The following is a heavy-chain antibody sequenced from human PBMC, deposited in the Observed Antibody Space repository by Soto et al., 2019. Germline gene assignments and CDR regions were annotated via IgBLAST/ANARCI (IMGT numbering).Heavy chain of an antibody. J-gene: IGHJ4*02. Sequence: GGSLRLSCATSGFTFSSYPIHWVRQAPGKGPVWVSRITEDGSGTTYADSVTGRFTVTRDNAKNTMYLQMSGLGAEDTAVDLCVRGTQGWRGMDYWGQGTLVTVSS. CDR1: GFTFSSYP. D-gene: IGHD1-26*01. CDR2: ITEDGSGT. V-gene: IGHV3-74*01. CDR3: VRGTQGWRGMDY.